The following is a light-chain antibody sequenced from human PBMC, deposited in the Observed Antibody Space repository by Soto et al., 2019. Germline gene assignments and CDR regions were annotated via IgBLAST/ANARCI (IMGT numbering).Light chain of an antibody. CDR2: DAS. V-gene: IGKV3-20*01. CDR3: QQYGSSPRT. CDR1: QSVSSNY. J-gene: IGKJ1*01. Sequence: EIVLTQSPGILSLSAGERATLSCRASQSVSSNYLAWYQQKPGQAPRRLIYDASSRATGIPDRFSGSGSGTDFTLTISRLEPEDSAVYYCQQYGSSPRTFGQGTKVEIK.